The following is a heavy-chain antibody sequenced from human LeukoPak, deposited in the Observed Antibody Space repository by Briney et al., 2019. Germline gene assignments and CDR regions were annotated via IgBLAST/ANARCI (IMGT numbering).Heavy chain of an antibody. J-gene: IGHJ4*02. V-gene: IGHV4-4*02. CDR3: ARAGGVKTAALDLDY. CDR1: GGSISSSNW. CDR2: IYHSGST. Sequence: SETLSLTCAVSGGSISSSNWWSWVRQPPGKGLEWIGEIYHSGSTNYNPSLKSRVTISVDKSKNQFSLKLSSVTAADTAVYYCARAGGVKTAALDLDYWGQGTLVTVSS. D-gene: IGHD6-25*01.